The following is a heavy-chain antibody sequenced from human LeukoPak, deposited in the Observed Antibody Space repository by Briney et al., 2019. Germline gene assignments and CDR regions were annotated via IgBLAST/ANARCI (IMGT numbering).Heavy chain of an antibody. CDR1: GFTFDDYW. J-gene: IGHJ5*02. Sequence: GGSLRLSCGASGFTFDDYWMSWVRQAPGQGLEWVANINQDGSEKYYLDSAKGRFTISRDNARNSLYLQVNSLRAEDTAVYYCARVAARFRLGVKFDPWGQGTLVTVSS. CDR2: INQDGSEK. CDR3: ARVAARFRLGVKFDP. V-gene: IGHV3-7*01. D-gene: IGHD6-6*01.